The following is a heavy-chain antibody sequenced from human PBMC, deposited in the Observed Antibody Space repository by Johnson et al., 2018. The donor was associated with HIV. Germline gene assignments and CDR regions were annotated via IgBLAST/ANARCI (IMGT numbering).Heavy chain of an antibody. V-gene: IGHV3-53*01. CDR2: ISDSGDNT. Sequence: VQLVESGGGLIQPGGSLRLSCAASGFTVSSNYMSWVRQAPGKGLEWVSVISDSGDNTYYADSVRGRFTISRDNSKNTLYLQMNSLRAEDSAVYYCAKLAIDYSGAWYGLTFDIWGQGTMVTVSS. D-gene: IGHD6-19*01. CDR3: AKLAIDYSGAWYGLTFDI. J-gene: IGHJ3*02. CDR1: GFTVSSNY.